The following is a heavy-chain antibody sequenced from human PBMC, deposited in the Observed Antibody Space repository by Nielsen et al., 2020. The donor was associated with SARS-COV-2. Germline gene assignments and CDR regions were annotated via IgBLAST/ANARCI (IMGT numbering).Heavy chain of an antibody. CDR2: ISSSSSYT. J-gene: IGHJ4*02. Sequence: GGSLRLSCAASGFTFSDYYMSWIRQAPGKGLEWVSYISSSSSYTNYADSVKGRFTISRDNAKNSLYLQMNSLRAEDTAVYYCARGGSVYCSSTSCQGFDYWGQGTLVTVSS. CDR3: ARGGSVYCSSTSCQGFDY. CDR1: GFTFSDYY. D-gene: IGHD2-2*01. V-gene: IGHV3-11*06.